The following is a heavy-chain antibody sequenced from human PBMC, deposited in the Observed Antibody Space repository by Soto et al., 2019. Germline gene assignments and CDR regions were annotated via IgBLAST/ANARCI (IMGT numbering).Heavy chain of an antibody. Sequence: ASVKVSCKASGYTFTSHYMHWVRQAPGQGLEWMGIINPSGGSTSYAQKFQGRVTMTRDTSTSTAYMELSSLRSDDTAVYYCARWSCSSSSCRSNPFHIWGQGTMVTVSS. CDR3: ARWSCSSSSCRSNPFHI. CDR2: INPSGGST. CDR1: GYTFTSHY. V-gene: IGHV1-46*01. J-gene: IGHJ3*02. D-gene: IGHD2-2*01.